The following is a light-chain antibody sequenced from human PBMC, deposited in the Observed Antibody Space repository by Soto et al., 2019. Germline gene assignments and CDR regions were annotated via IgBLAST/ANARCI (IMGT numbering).Light chain of an antibody. CDR1: QSVLYSSNNENY. J-gene: IGKJ1*01. CDR3: QQYYTNPRT. Sequence: DIVMTQSPDSLAVSLGERATINCKSSQSVLYSSNNENYLAWYQQKPGQPPKLLIYWASIRESGVPDRFSGSGSGTDFSLTISSLQAEDVAVYYCQQYYTNPRTFGQGTKVEIK. V-gene: IGKV4-1*01. CDR2: WAS.